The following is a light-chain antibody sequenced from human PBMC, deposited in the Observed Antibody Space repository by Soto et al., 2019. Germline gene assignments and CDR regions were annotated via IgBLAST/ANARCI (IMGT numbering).Light chain of an antibody. J-gene: IGKJ4*01. CDR2: GAS. CDR3: QQYGRAPHT. CDR1: QSISSSY. V-gene: IGKV3-20*01. Sequence: EIVLTQSPGSLSLSPGERATLSCRASQSISSSYFGWYQQKPGQAPRLLIYGASNRATGIPDRFSGNGSGTDFTLAISSLEPEDSAVYYCQQYGRAPHTFGGGTKLEIK.